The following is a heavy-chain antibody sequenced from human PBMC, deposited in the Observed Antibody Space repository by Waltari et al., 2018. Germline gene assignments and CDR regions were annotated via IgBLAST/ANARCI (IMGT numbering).Heavy chain of an antibody. V-gene: IGHV4-61*01. CDR3: ARDWKVYGGYDAFGI. D-gene: IGHD5-18*01. CDR2: IYYSGGT. Sequence: QVQLQESGPGLVKPSETLSLTCTVSGGSVSSGSYYWSWIRQPPGKGLEWIASIYYSGGTNYSPSLKSRVTTSVHTYNNQFSLQLTSVTAAATAVYYCARDWKVYGGYDAFGIWGQGTMVTVSS. J-gene: IGHJ3*02. CDR1: GGSVSSGSYY.